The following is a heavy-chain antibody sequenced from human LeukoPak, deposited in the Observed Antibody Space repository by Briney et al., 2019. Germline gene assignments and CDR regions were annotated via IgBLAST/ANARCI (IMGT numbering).Heavy chain of an antibody. J-gene: IGHJ6*03. Sequence: GASVKVSCKASGGTLNNFGISWVRQAPGQGLEWLGGIVPRFGPANYAQMFQGRVTINVDESTSTAFLEVHSLRSDDTAVYYCARVPPTAADFWTGRTTPYYYYYNMDVWGQGTTVTVSS. V-gene: IGHV1-69*13. D-gene: IGHD3/OR15-3a*01. CDR3: ARVPPTAADFWTGRTTPYYYYYNMDV. CDR2: IVPRFGPA. CDR1: GGTLNNFG.